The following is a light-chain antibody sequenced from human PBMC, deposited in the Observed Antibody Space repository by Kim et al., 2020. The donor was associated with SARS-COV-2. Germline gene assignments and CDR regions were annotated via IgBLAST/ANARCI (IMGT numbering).Light chain of an antibody. CDR3: QQYDSPPWM. CDR2: GAS. Sequence: SPGERATLACRASQSVSSSYLAWYQQKPGQAPRLLIYGASSRATGIPDRFSGSGSGTDFTLTISRLEPEDFAAYYCQQYDSPPWMFGQGTKVDIK. V-gene: IGKV3-20*01. CDR1: QSVSSSY. J-gene: IGKJ1*01.